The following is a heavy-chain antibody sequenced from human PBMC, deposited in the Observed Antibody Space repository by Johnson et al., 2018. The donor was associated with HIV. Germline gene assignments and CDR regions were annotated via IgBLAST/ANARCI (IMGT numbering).Heavy chain of an antibody. CDR1: GFTFSDHW. V-gene: IGHV3-74*02. CDR3: VRGLDI. CDR2: IKTDGRGT. Sequence: MLLVESGGGVVQPGGSLKLSCAASGFTFSDHWMYWVCQAPGKWLVWVSRIKTDGRGTNFADSVRGCFTISRDDAKNTLYLQMNSRRAEDTAVYYCVRGLDIWGQGTEVTFSS. J-gene: IGHJ3*02.